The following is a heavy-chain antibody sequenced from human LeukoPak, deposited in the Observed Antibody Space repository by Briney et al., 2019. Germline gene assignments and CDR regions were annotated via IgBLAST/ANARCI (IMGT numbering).Heavy chain of an antibody. Sequence: ASVKVSCKASGYTFTSYYMHWVRQAPGQGLEWMGIINPSGGSTSYAQKFQGRVTMTRDTSTSTVYMELSSLRSEDTAVYYCARDSGSSGWYGDDFDYWGQGTLVTVSS. J-gene: IGHJ4*02. D-gene: IGHD6-19*01. V-gene: IGHV1-46*01. CDR3: ARDSGSSGWYGDDFDY. CDR1: GYTFTSYY. CDR2: INPSGGST.